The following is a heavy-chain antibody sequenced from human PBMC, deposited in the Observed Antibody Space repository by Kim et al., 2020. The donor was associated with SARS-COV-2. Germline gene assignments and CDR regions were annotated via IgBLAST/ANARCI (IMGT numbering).Heavy chain of an antibody. CDR1: GGTFSSYA. J-gene: IGHJ3*02. CDR2: IIPIFGTA. Sequence: SVKVSCKASGGTFSSYAISWVRQAPGQGLEWMGGIIPIFGTANYAQKFQGRVSITADESTSTAYMELSSLRSEDTAVYYCARELGGIAAGGAFDIWGQGTMVTVSS. CDR3: ARELGGIAAGGAFDI. V-gene: IGHV1-69*13. D-gene: IGHD6-13*01.